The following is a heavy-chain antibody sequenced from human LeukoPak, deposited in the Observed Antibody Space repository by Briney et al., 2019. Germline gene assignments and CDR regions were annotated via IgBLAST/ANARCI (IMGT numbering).Heavy chain of an antibody. V-gene: IGHV3-48*01. D-gene: IGHD6-13*01. CDR3: ARPADSSDY. J-gene: IGHJ4*02. Sequence: GGSLRLSCAAAGLTFSTNSMNWVRQAPGKGLEWVSYISFSSSTIYYADSVKGRFTISRDNSKNTLYLQMNSLRAEDTAVYYCARPADSSDYWGQGTLVTVSS. CDR1: GLTFSTNS. CDR2: ISFSSSTI.